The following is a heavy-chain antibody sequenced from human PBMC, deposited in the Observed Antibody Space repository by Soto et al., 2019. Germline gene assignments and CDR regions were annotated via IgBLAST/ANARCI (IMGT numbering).Heavy chain of an antibody. CDR3: ARPRLAGDSSSYSYH. V-gene: IGHV4-34*01. D-gene: IGHD3-22*01. J-gene: IGHJ4*02. Sequence: SETLSLTCAVYGGCFSGYYWSWIRQPPGKGLEWIGEINHSGTTNYNPSLKSRVTISVDTSKMQFSLKLTSVTAADTAVYYCARPRLAGDSSSYSYHWGQGTLVTVSS. CDR2: INHSGTT. CDR1: GGCFSGYY.